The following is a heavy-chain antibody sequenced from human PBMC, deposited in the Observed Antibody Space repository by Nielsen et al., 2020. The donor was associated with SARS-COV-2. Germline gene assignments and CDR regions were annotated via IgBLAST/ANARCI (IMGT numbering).Heavy chain of an antibody. CDR2: IWYDGSNK. V-gene: IGHV3-33*01. D-gene: IGHD3-3*01. J-gene: IGHJ4*02. CDR3: ARDSGPVRFLEWLCDY. CDR1: GFTFSGYG. Sequence: GESLKISCAASGFTFSGYGMHWVRQAPGKGLEWVAVIWYDGSNKYYADSVKGRFTISRDNSKNTLYLQMNSLRAEDTAVYYCARDSGPVRFLEWLCDYWGQGTLVTVSS.